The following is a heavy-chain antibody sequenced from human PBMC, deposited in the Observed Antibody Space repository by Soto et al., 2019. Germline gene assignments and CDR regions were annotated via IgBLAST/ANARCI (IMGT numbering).Heavy chain of an antibody. J-gene: IGHJ4*02. V-gene: IGHV1-69*13. CDR3: ARGEAEEYYDILGSRWLDY. Sequence: ASVKVSCKASGGTFSSYAISWVRQAPGQGLEWMGGIIPIFGTANYAQKFQGRVTITADESTSTAYMELSSLRSEDTAVYYCARGEAEEYYDILGSRWLDYWGQGTLVTVSS. D-gene: IGHD3-9*01. CDR2: IIPIFGTA. CDR1: GGTFSSYA.